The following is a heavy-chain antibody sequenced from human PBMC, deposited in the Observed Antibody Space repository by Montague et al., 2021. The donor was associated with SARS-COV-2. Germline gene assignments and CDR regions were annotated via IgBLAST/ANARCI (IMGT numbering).Heavy chain of an antibody. CDR2: MFPSGTT. Sequence: SETLSLTCNVSGVSITSNYWTWVRQSAGKGLEFIGRMFPSGTTTYSPSLKSRLTMSLDRSKNQFSLRLTSVTAADTAVYSCARDSYSSAAGIQAWGQGILVAVSS. CDR3: ARDSYSSAAGIQA. D-gene: IGHD6-13*01. V-gene: IGHV4-4*07. CDR1: GVSITSNY. J-gene: IGHJ5*02.